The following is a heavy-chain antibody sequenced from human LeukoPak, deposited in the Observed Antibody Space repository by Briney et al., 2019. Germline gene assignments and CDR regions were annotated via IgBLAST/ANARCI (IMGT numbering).Heavy chain of an antibody. CDR1: GYTFTSYA. CDR3: ARNRLPAQLVDDFDY. Sequence: ASVKVSCKASGYTFTSYAMNWVRQAPGQGLEWMGWINTDTGNPTYAQGFTGRFVFSLDTSVSTAYLQISSLKAEDTAVYYCARNRLPAQLVDDFDYWGQGTLVTVSS. CDR2: INTDTGNP. D-gene: IGHD6-6*01. V-gene: IGHV7-4-1*02. J-gene: IGHJ4*02.